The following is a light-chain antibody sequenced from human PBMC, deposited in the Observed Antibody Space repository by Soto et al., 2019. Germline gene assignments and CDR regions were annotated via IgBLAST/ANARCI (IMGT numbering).Light chain of an antibody. CDR1: SSNIENNY. V-gene: IGLV1-51*01. CDR3: GTWDSSLSARV. Sequence: QSALTQPPSVSAAPGQKVTISCSGSSSNIENNYVSWYQHLPGTAPKLLIYDSSKRPSGIPDRFSGSKSGTSATLVITGLQTGDEADYYCGTWDSSLSARVFGGGTQLTVL. J-gene: IGLJ3*02. CDR2: DSS.